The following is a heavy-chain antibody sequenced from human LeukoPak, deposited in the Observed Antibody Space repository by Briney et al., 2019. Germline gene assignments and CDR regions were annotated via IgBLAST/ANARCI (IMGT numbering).Heavy chain of an antibody. CDR3: ARSRQASGLFNS. CDR1: GYAITSGGFS. D-gene: IGHD3-10*01. V-gene: IGHV4-30-2*06. J-gene: IGHJ5*01. CDR2: IYDRGLA. Sequence: SETLSLICTVSGYAITSGGFSWNWIRQSPGKGLEWIGCIYDRGLAYYNPSLKSRFTISVDRPKNQFFLNVTSLTAADTAVYFCARSRQASGLFNSWGQGTLVVVSS.